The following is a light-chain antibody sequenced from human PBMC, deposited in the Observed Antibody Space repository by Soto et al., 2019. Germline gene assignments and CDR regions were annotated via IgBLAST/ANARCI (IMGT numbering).Light chain of an antibody. Sequence: DIQMTQSPSAMSASVGDRVTITCRASQDIRHYLAWFQVKPGKVPKRLIYGASSLQSGVPSRFSGSGSGTEFTLTISSLQPEGSASYYCLQHNSYPLTFGGGTKVDIK. CDR1: QDIRHY. V-gene: IGKV1-17*03. CDR2: GAS. J-gene: IGKJ4*01. CDR3: LQHNSYPLT.